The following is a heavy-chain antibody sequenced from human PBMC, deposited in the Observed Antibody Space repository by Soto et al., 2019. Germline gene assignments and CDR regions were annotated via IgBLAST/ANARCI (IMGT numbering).Heavy chain of an antibody. CDR2: IYTSGST. D-gene: IGHD6-13*01. J-gene: IGHJ4*02. CDR1: GGSISSYY. CDR3: ARDAGGLIAAALALDY. V-gene: IGHV4-4*07. Sequence: LSLTCTVSGGSISSYYWSWIRQPAGKGLEWIGRIYTSGSTNYNPSLKSRVTMSVDTSKNQFSLKLSSVTAADTAVYYCARDAGGLIAAALALDYWGQGTLVTVYS.